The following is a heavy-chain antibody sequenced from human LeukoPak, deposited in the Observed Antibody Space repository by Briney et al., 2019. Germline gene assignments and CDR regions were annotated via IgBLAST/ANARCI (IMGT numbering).Heavy chain of an antibody. CDR1: GGTFRNYA. D-gene: IGHD1/OR15-1a*01. J-gene: IGHJ4*02. CDR3: ASPKENNDYYFDY. V-gene: IGHV1-69*13. CDR2: LIPLFGRA. Sequence: SVKVSCKAPGGTFRNYALSWVRQAPGQGLEWMGGLIPLFGRAEYAQKFQGRVTIIADEATNTAYLELSSLTSDDTAIYYCASPKENNDYYFDYWGQGTLVTVST.